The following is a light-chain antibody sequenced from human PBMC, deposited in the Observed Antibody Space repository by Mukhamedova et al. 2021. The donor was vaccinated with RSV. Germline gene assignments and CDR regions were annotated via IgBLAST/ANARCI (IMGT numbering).Light chain of an antibody. Sequence: GERVTLSCRAGQSVASNLAWYQQKPGQAPGLRIYGASTRATGIPARFSGSGSGTEFTLTISSLQSEEFEGYYWQQDNNWPKTFGKG. J-gene: IGKJ1*01. CDR2: GAS. V-gene: IGKV3-15*01. CDR1: QSVASN. CDR3: QQDNNWPKT.